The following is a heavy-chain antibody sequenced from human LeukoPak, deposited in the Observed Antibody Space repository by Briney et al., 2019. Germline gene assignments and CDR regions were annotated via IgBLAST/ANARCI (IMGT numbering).Heavy chain of an antibody. Sequence: ASVRVSCKASGGTFSSYAISWVRQAPGQGLEWMGGIIPIFGTANYAQKFQGRVTITADESTSTAYMELSSLRSEDTAVYYCGSGADCSSTSCYVLFSGWFDPWGQGTLVTVSS. V-gene: IGHV1-69*13. D-gene: IGHD2-2*01. J-gene: IGHJ5*02. CDR3: GSGADCSSTSCYVLFSGWFDP. CDR1: GGTFSSYA. CDR2: IIPIFGTA.